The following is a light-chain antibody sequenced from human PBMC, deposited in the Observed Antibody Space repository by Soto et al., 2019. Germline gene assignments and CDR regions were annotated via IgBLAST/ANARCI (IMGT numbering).Light chain of an antibody. CDR1: SSDVGGYNS. J-gene: IGLJ1*01. V-gene: IGLV2-14*01. CDR2: EVS. CDR3: SSYTSSTTLYV. Sequence: QSVLTQPASVSGSPGQSITISCTGTSSDVGGYNSVSWYQQRPGKAPKLMIYEVSNRPSGVSNRFSGSKSGNTASLTISGLQAEDEADYYCSSYTSSTTLYVFGTGTKVTV.